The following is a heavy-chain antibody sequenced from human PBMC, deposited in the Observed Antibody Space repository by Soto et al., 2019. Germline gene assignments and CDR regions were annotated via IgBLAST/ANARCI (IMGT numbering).Heavy chain of an antibody. V-gene: IGHV3-74*01. CDR1: VCTFISYC. CDR2: INSDGSSR. Sequence: WLSXRLSCASGVCTFISYCSHSIRQAPGKGLVFVSRINSDGSSRSYADSVKGRLTISRDNAKNTLYMQMKSLRAEDTAVSYSESAGRNWEFEYWGPGTLVTVYS. CDR3: ESAGRNWEFEY. D-gene: IGHD7-27*01. J-gene: IGHJ4*02.